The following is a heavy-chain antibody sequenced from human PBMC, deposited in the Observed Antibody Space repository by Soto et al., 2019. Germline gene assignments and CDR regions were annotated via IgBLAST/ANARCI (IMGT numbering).Heavy chain of an antibody. CDR2: INAGNGNT. CDR1: GYTFTSYA. Sequence: GASVKVSCKASGYTFTSYAMHWVRQAPGQRLEWVGWINAGNGNTKYSQKFQGRVTITRDTSASTAYMELSSLRSEDTAVYYCAWELLPGHIYYYGMDVWGQGTAVTVSS. CDR3: AWELLPGHIYYYGMDV. V-gene: IGHV1-3*01. D-gene: IGHD2-15*01. J-gene: IGHJ6*02.